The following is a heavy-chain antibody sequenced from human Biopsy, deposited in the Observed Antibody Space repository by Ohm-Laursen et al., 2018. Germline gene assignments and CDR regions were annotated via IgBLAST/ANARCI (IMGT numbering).Heavy chain of an antibody. J-gene: IGHJ2*01. D-gene: IGHD3-9*01. CDR1: GGSVSSNVAY. CDR3: VREPKTGTAEAWYFDL. V-gene: IGHV4-31*03. Sequence: SQTLSLTCTVSGGSVSSNVAYWAWIRQRPGKGLEWIGYISYNERTHYNPSLTSRLAISFDTSNNRISLQLRSVSVADTAVYYCVREPKTGTAEAWYFDLWGRGSPVTVPS. CDR2: ISYNERT.